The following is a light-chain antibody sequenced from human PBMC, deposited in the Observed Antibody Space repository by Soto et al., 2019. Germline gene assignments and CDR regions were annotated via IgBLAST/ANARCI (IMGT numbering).Light chain of an antibody. CDR3: QQYDNLPLT. Sequence: DIPMTQSPSSLSASVGDRVTITCQASQDISKYLNWYQHKPGEPPKLLIYDASNLETRVPSRFSGSGSGTDFTFTISSLQPEDFATYYCQQYDNLPLTFGGGTKVDIK. CDR1: QDISKY. J-gene: IGKJ4*01. V-gene: IGKV1-33*01. CDR2: DAS.